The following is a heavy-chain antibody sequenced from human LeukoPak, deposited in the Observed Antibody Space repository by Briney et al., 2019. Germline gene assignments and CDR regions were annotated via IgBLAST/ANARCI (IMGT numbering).Heavy chain of an antibody. D-gene: IGHD6-13*01. Sequence: GGSLRLSCAASGFAFSRYDMHWVRQVTGKGLEWVSGISAAGDTYYPGSVKGRFTISRDNAKHSLYLQMNNLRAGDTAVYYCARDEGSSWSFDYWGQGTLVTVSS. CDR1: GFAFSRYD. J-gene: IGHJ4*02. V-gene: IGHV3-13*04. CDR2: ISAAGDT. CDR3: ARDEGSSWSFDY.